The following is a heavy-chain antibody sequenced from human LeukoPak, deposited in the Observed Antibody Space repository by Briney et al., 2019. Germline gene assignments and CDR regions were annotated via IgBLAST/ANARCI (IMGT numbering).Heavy chain of an antibody. D-gene: IGHD6-19*01. J-gene: IGHJ4*02. CDR1: GFTFDDYA. CDR2: ISGDGGST. V-gene: IGHV3-43*02. CDR3: AKSSVAGPYFDY. Sequence: GGSLRLSCAASGFTFDDYAMHWVRQAPGKGLEWVSLISGDGGSTYYADSVKGRFTISRDNSKDTQYLEMNSLRAEDTAVYYCAKSSVAGPYFDYWGQGTLVTVSS.